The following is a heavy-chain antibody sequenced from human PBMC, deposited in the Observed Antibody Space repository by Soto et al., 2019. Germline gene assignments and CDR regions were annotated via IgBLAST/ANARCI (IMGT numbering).Heavy chain of an antibody. V-gene: IGHV1-18*01. J-gene: IGHJ4*02. D-gene: IGHD3-10*01. CDR3: ARVYRITMVRGELSEY. Sequence: QVQLVQSGAEVKKPGASVKVSCKASGYTFTSYGISWVRQAPGQGLEWMGWISAYNGNTNYAQKLQGRVTMTTDTXTXXADMELRSPRSDDTAVYYCARVYRITMVRGELSEYWGQGTLVTVSS. CDR2: ISAYNGNT. CDR1: GYTFTSYG.